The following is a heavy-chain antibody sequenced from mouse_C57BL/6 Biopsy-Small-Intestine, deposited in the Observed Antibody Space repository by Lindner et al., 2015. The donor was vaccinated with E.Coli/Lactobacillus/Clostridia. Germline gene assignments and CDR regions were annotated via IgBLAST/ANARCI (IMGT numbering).Heavy chain of an antibody. D-gene: IGHD1-1*01. J-gene: IGHJ1*03. V-gene: IGHV3-8*01. CDR3: ARYPYYYGSSSSYWHFDV. Sequence: VQLQESGPGLAKPSQTLSLTCSVTGYSITSDYWNWIRKFPGNKLEYMGYISYSGSTYYNPSLKSRISITRDTSKNQYYLQLNSVSTEDTATYYCARYPYYYGSSSSYWHFDVWGTGTTVTVSS. CDR1: GYSITSDY. CDR2: ISYSGST.